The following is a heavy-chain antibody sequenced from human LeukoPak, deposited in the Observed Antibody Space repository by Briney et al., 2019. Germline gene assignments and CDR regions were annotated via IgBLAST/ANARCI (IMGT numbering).Heavy chain of an antibody. V-gene: IGHV4-59*01. CDR1: GGSISSYY. D-gene: IGHD3-22*01. CDR3: ARGDSSGYLDY. J-gene: IGHJ4*02. CDR2: IYYSGST. Sequence: SETLSLTCTVSGGSISSYYWSWIRQPPGKGLEWIGYIYYSGSTNYNPSLKSRVTISVDTSKNQFSLKLSSVTAADTAVYYCARGDSSGYLDYWGQGTLVTVSS.